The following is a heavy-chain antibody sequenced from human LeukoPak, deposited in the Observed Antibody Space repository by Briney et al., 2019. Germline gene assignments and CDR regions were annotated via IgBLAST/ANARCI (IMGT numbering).Heavy chain of an antibody. CDR1: GGSISSYY. J-gene: IGHJ5*02. CDR2: VYTSGST. Sequence: SETLSLTCTVSGGSISSYYWSWMRQPAGKGLEWIGRVYTSGSTNYNPSLKGRVTMSVDTSKNQFSLKLSSVTAADTAVYYCARDWYYYDSSGYYWFDPWGQGTLVTVSS. V-gene: IGHV4-4*07. CDR3: ARDWYYYDSSGYYWFDP. D-gene: IGHD3-22*01.